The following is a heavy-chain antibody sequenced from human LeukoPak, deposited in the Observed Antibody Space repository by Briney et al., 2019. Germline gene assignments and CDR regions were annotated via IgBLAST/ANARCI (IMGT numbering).Heavy chain of an antibody. CDR3: AKDNYDYSDCDGSDY. Sequence: PGGSLRLSCAASGFSFSRSGMHSVRQAPGKGLEWEAFIRYDGSNKYYVDSVKGRFTISRDNSKNTLYLQMNSLRAEDTAVYYCAKDNYDYSDCDGSDYWGQGTLVTVSS. D-gene: IGHD4-11*01. J-gene: IGHJ4*02. CDR2: IRYDGSNK. V-gene: IGHV3-30*02. CDR1: GFSFSRSG.